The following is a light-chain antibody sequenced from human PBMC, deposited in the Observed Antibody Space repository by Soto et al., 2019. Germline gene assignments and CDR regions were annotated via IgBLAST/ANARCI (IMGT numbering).Light chain of an antibody. J-gene: IGKJ1*01. CDR1: QSVSSNY. V-gene: IGKV3-20*01. CDR3: QQYGSSPTWT. Sequence: ESVLTQSPGTLSLSPGERATLSCGASQSVSSNYLAWYQQKPGQAPRFLIYGASTRASGIPDRFSGSGSGTDFTLTISRLEPEDSAVYYCQQYGSSPTWTFGQGTKV. CDR2: GAS.